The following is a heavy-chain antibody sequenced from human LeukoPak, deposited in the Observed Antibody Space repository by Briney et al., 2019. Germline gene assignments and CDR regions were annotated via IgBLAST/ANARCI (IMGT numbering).Heavy chain of an antibody. CDR3: ARRPGN. Sequence: PGGSLRLSCVASGFAVCRNYMSWVRQAPGKGLECVSLIYSGGAIRYADSVKGRFTISRDSSKNTLFLQMNDLTVEDTARYYCARRPGNWGQGILVTVSS. CDR1: GFAVCRNY. J-gene: IGHJ4*02. V-gene: IGHV3-53*01. D-gene: IGHD1-14*01. CDR2: IYSGGAI.